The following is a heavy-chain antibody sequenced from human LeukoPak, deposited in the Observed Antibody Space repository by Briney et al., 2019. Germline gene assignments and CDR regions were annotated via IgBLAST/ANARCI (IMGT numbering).Heavy chain of an antibody. CDR3: ARWSYSGSYYGGGHRGFDY. CDR1: GGSIGSSY. J-gene: IGHJ4*02. D-gene: IGHD1-26*01. CDR2: IYSSESD. Sequence: SETLSLTCTVSGGSIGSSYWSWIRQPAGKGLEWIGHIYSSESDNYNPSLKSRVTMSVDTSKNQFSQRLYSVTVADTAVYYCARWSYSGSYYGGGHRGFDYWGQGTLVTVSS. V-gene: IGHV4-4*07.